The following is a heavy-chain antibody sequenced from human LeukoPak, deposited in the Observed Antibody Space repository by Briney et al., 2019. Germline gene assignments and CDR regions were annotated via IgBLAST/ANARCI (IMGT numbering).Heavy chain of an antibody. CDR3: AKDKEPYYYYYMDV. V-gene: IGHV3-NL1*01. J-gene: IGHJ6*03. CDR2: ISGSGGST. Sequence: GGSLRLSCAASGFTSSSYGMHWVRQAPGKGLEWVSAISGSGGSTYYADSVKGRFTISRDNSKNTLYLQMNSLRAEDTAVYYCAKDKEPYYYYYMDVWGKGTTVTVSS. D-gene: IGHD1-14*01. CDR1: GFTSSSYG.